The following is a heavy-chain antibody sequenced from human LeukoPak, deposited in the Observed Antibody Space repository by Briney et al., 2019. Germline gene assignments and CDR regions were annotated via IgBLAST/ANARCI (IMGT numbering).Heavy chain of an antibody. CDR3: APYCTGGSCYLIDY. J-gene: IGHJ4*02. CDR2: ISNNGGYT. CDR1: GFTFSSSA. Sequence: PGGSLRLSCAASGFTFSSSAMSWVRQAPGKGLEWVSAISNNGGYTYYADSVQGRFTISRDNSKSTLCLQMNSLRAEDTAVYYCAPYCTGGSCYLIDYWGQGTLVTVSS. D-gene: IGHD2-15*01. V-gene: IGHV3-23*01.